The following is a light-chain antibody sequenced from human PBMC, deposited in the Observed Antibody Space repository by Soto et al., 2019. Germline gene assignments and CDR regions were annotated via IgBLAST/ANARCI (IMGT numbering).Light chain of an antibody. CDR1: SSDIGRYNF. CDR2: DVS. V-gene: IGLV2-14*01. J-gene: IGLJ1*01. Sequence: QSVLTQPASVSGSAGQSISISCTGTSSDIGRYNFVSWYQQRPGQAPKLLIFDVSHRPSGISDRFSGSKSGYTASLTISGLQAEDEADYYCNSYTSTSPPYVFGTGTKLTVL. CDR3: NSYTSTSPPYV.